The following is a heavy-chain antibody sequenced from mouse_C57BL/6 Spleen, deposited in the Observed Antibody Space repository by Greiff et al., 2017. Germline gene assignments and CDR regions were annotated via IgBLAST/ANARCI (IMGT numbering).Heavy chain of an antibody. Sequence: VQLKQSGPELVKPGASVKMSCKASGYTFTDYNMHWVKQSHGKSLEWIGYINPNNGGTSYNQKLKGKATLTVNKSSSTAYMELRSRTSEDSAVYYCARDHYYGSSYPRYWGQGTTLTVSS. D-gene: IGHD1-1*01. CDR3: ARDHYYGSSYPRY. J-gene: IGHJ2*01. V-gene: IGHV1-22*01. CDR2: INPNNGGT. CDR1: GYTFTDYN.